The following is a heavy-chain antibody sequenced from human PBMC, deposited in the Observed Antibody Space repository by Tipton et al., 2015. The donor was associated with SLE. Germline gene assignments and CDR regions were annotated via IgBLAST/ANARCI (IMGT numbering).Heavy chain of an antibody. J-gene: IGHJ3*02. CDR2: IKQDGTEK. Sequence: SLRLSCAASGFTFSTYWMSWVRQAPGKGLEWVANIKQDGTEKNYVDSVKGRFTISRDNAKNSLYLQMNSLRAEDTALYYCARSGSNDAFDIWGQGTMVTVSS. V-gene: IGHV3-7*01. CDR3: ARSGSNDAFDI. CDR1: GFTFSTYW. D-gene: IGHD1-26*01.